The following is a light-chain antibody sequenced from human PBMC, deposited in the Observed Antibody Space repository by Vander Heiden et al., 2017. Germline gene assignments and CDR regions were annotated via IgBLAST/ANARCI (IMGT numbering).Light chain of an antibody. J-gene: IGLJ3*02. Sequence: SSELPQDPAVSVALGQTVRITCQGDSLRNYYASWYQQKPGQAPVLVSHGKNNRPSGIPDRFSGSSSGNTASLTITGAQAEDEADYYGNSRDSSGDHWVFGGGTKLTVL. CDR2: GKN. CDR3: NSRDSSGDHWV. CDR1: SLRNYY. V-gene: IGLV3-19*01.